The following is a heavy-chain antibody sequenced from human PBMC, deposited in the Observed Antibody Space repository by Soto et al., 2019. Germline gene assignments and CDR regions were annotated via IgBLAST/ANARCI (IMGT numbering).Heavy chain of an antibody. V-gene: IGHV1-18*03. CDR3: ARIQVVAGASYYYYMDV. D-gene: IGHD6-19*01. CDR1: GYTFSNYG. CDR2: ISAYNGDT. J-gene: IGHJ6*03. Sequence: QVQLVQSGAEVKKPGASVKVSCKASGYTFSNYGITWVRQAPGQGLEWMGWISAYNGDTNYAQKLQGRVNLMTDTVTSTVYKELRSLSSDDMAVYFRARIQVVAGASYYYYMDVGGRGTTITVAS.